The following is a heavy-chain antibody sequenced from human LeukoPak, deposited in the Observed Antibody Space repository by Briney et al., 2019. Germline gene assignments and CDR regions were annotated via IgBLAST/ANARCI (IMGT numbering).Heavy chain of an antibody. CDR3: ARLGVDTAMVTSDY. J-gene: IGHJ4*02. CDR1: GGSISSYY. D-gene: IGHD5-18*01. V-gene: IGHV4-59*08. Sequence: SETLSLTCTVSGGSISSYYWSWIRQPPGKGLEWIGYIYYSGSTNYNPSLKSRVTISVDTSKNQFSLRLSSVTAADTAVYYCARLGVDTAMVTSDYWGQGTLVTVSS. CDR2: IYYSGST.